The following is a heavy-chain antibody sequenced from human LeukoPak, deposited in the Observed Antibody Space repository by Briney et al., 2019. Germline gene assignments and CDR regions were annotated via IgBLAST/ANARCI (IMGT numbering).Heavy chain of an antibody. CDR1: GGSISSSSYY. Sequence: KPAETVCLICTVSGGSISSSSYYWGRIRQPPGKGLEWIGSIYYSGSTYYNPSLKSRVTISADTSKNQFSLKLSSVTAADTAVYYCARHWAIVATFDYWGRGPRVTVSS. CDR2: IYYSGST. V-gene: IGHV4-39*01. D-gene: IGHD5-12*01. CDR3: ARHWAIVATFDY. J-gene: IGHJ4*02.